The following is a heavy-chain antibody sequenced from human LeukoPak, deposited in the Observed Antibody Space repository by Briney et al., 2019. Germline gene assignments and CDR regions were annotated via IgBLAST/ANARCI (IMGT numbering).Heavy chain of an antibody. J-gene: IGHJ6*02. V-gene: IGHV1-18*01. Sequence: ASVKVSCKASGYTFTSYGISWVRQAPGQGLEWMGWISAYNGNTNYAQKLQGRVTMTTDTSTSTAYMELRSLRSDDTAVYYCAAGVHAEGGKVSDYYYYGMDVWGQGTTVTVSS. CDR1: GYTFTSYG. CDR3: AAGVHAEGGKVSDYYYYGMDV. D-gene: IGHD4-23*01. CDR2: ISAYNGNT.